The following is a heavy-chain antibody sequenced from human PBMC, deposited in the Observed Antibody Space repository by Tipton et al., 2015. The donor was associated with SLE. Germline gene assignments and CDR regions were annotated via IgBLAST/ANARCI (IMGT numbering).Heavy chain of an antibody. J-gene: IGHJ3*02. V-gene: IGHV4-39*07. CDR1: GGSISSSSYY. CDR3: ARVVYSFSDAFDI. CDR2: IYYSGST. Sequence: LRLSCTVSGGSISSSSYYWGWIRQPPGKGLEWIGSIYYSGSTYYNPSLKSRVTISVDTSKNQFSLKLSSVTAADTAVYYCARVVYSFSDAFDIWGQGTLVTVSS. D-gene: IGHD6-13*01.